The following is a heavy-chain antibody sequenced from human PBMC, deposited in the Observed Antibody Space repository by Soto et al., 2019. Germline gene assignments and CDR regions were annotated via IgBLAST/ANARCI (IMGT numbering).Heavy chain of an antibody. CDR2: IDNDGSST. D-gene: IGHD1-20*01. Sequence: GGSLRLSCAASGLTFGDYWMYWVRQAPGKGLVWVSRIDNDGSSTIYADSVRGRLTISRDNAKNILYLQMNSLRAEDTAVYYCARGYNWALDFWGQGTLVTVSS. CDR1: GLTFGDYW. V-gene: IGHV3-74*01. J-gene: IGHJ4*02. CDR3: ARGYNWALDF.